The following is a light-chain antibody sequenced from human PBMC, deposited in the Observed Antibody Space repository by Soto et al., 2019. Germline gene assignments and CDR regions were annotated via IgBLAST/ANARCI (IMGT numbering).Light chain of an antibody. CDR3: QQLKNWPPLT. CDR2: DAS. Sequence: EIVLTQSPATLSLSPGERATLSCRASQSVSSYLAWYQQKPGQAPRLLIYDASNRATGIPARFSGSGSGTAFTPTISSLEPEVLAFYYCQQLKNWPPLTSGGGTKVEIK. CDR1: QSVSSY. V-gene: IGKV3-11*01. J-gene: IGKJ4*01.